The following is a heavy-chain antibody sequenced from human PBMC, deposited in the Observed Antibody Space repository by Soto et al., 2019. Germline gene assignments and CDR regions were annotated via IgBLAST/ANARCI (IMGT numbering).Heavy chain of an antibody. CDR1: GASLGGFH. CDR3: ARSPLDYDYVRQTWREVGDSFDI. Sequence: SETLSLTCAIYGASLGGFHWTWLRQAPGRGLEWIGELIHGRSSHYNPSLKSRVTFSLGTSKNQFSLQIMSVTAADTAVYYCARSPLDYDYVRQTWREVGDSFDIWGRGTLVTVSS. CDR2: LIHGRSS. D-gene: IGHD3-16*01. V-gene: IGHV4-34*12. J-gene: IGHJ3*02.